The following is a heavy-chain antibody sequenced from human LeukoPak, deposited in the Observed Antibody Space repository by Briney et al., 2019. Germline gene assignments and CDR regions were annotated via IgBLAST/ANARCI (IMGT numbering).Heavy chain of an antibody. CDR1: GNTFTSYY. J-gene: IGHJ5*02. Sequence: ASVKVSCKASGNTFTSYYIHWVRQAPGQGLEWMGIINPSGGSTSYAQKFQGRVTMTGDTSTSTVYMELSSLRSEDTAVYYCARDHNFRDYYDSSGHLNWFDPWGQGTLVTVSS. CDR2: INPSGGST. D-gene: IGHD3-22*01. V-gene: IGHV1-46*01. CDR3: ARDHNFRDYYDSSGHLNWFDP.